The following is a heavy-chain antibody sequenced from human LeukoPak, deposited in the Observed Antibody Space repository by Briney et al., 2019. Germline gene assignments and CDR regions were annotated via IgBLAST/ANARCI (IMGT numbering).Heavy chain of an antibody. CDR2: IKQDGSEK. V-gene: IGHV3-7*01. CDR1: GFTFSSYW. CDR3: AREAAFYYYGMDV. Sequence: GGSLRLSCAASGFTFSSYWMSWGRQAPGKGLEWVANIKQDGSEKYYVDSVKGRFTISRDNAKNSLYLQMNSLRAEDTAVYYCAREAAFYYYGMDVWGQGTTVTVSS. J-gene: IGHJ6*02. D-gene: IGHD6-13*01.